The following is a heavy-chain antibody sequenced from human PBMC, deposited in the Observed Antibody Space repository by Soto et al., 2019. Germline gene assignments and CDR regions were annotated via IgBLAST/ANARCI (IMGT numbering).Heavy chain of an antibody. D-gene: IGHD3-10*01. CDR1: GDTFNFYT. Sequence: QVQLVQSGAEVKTPGSSVKVSCTASGDTFNFYTLSWVRQAPGQGLEWMGRIIPMLGMSNYAQKFPGRVTMIADKSTRTVYMVLSGLRSEDTALYYCATKYGSGSTHFANWGQGTLVTVSS. J-gene: IGHJ4*02. CDR2: IIPMLGMS. V-gene: IGHV1-69*02. CDR3: ATKYGSGSTHFAN.